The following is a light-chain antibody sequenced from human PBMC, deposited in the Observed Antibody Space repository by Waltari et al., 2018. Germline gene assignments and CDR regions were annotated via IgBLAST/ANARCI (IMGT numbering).Light chain of an antibody. CDR1: QSLRNNF. V-gene: IGKV3-20*01. CDR3: QQYGRSPLT. J-gene: IGKJ4*01. CDR2: DAS. Sequence: EILLTQSPGTLSLSQGERVTPSCRASQSLRNNFLVWYQQKPGQAPKLLIYDASRRATGIPDRFSGSGSGTDFTLTISRLEPEDFAVYFCQQYGRSPLTFGGGTKVEIK.